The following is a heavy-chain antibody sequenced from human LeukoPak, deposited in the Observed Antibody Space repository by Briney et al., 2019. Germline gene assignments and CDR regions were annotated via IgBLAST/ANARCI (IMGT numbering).Heavy chain of an antibody. Sequence: GGSLRLSCAASGFTFDDYGMSGVRRAPGKGLEGGSGINWNGGSTGYADSVNGRFTISRDNAKNSLYLQMNSLRAEDTALYYCARGKYQLLSGYYYYMDVWGKGTTVTVSS. CDR3: ARGKYQLLSGYYYYMDV. CDR2: INWNGGST. CDR1: GFTFDDYG. D-gene: IGHD2-2*01. J-gene: IGHJ6*03. V-gene: IGHV3-20*04.